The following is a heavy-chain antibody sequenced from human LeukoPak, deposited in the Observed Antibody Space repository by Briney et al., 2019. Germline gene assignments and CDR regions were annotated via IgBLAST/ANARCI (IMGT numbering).Heavy chain of an antibody. Sequence: RRASVKVSCKASGGTFSSYAISWVRQAPGQGLEWMGGIIPIFGTANYAQKFQGRVTITADESTSTAYMELSSLRSEDTAVYYCARDDNGDLSRRYYYGMDVWGQGTTVTVSS. D-gene: IGHD4-17*01. CDR3: ARDDNGDLSRRYYYGMDV. V-gene: IGHV1-69*13. J-gene: IGHJ6*02. CDR1: GGTFSSYA. CDR2: IIPIFGTA.